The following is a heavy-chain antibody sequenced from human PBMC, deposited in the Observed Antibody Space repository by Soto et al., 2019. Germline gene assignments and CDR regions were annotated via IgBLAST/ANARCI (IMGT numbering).Heavy chain of an antibody. CDR3: ARARGYSGYYAFDI. D-gene: IGHD3-22*01. J-gene: IGHJ3*02. CDR2: IWYDGSNK. CDR1: VFTFSSDG. Sequence: PGGALRPSCAASVFTFSSDGLHWVRQAPGKGLEWVAVIWYDGSNKYYADSVKGRFTISRDNSKNTLYLQMNSLRAEDTAVYYCARARGYSGYYAFDIWGQGTMVTVSS. V-gene: IGHV3-33*01.